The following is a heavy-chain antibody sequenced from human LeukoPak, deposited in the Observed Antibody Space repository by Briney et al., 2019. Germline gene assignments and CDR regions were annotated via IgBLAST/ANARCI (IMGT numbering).Heavy chain of an antibody. V-gene: IGHV4-59*11. CDR1: GGSISGHY. CDR2: IYSSGST. D-gene: IGHD2-21*02. CDR3: ATSDGGFDP. J-gene: IGHJ5*02. Sequence: SETLSLTCSVSGGSISGHYWSWMRQPPGKGLEWIGYIYSSGSTNYNPSLRSRVTISLDTSKNQFSLILSSVTAADTAVYYCATSDGGFDPRGQGTLVTVSS.